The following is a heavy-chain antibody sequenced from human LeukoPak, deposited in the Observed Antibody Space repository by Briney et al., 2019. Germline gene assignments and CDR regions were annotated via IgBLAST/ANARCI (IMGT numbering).Heavy chain of an antibody. V-gene: IGHV4-59*08. CDR1: GGSISGFY. J-gene: IGHJ4*02. CDR3: ATQNDNIWGSYLSLVD. D-gene: IGHD3-16*02. CDR2: IYHSGSS. Sequence: SETLSLTCTVSGGSISGFYWSWIRQPPGKGLEWIAYIYHSGSSNYNPSLKSRVTLSVDTSKNQVSLNLTSMTAADTAVYYCATQNDNIWGSYLSLVDGGQGILVAVSS.